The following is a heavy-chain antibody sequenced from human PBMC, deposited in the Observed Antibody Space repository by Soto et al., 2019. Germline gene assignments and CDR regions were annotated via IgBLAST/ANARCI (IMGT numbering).Heavy chain of an antibody. Sequence: GASVKVSCKVSGYTLTELSMHLVRQAPGKGLEWMGGFDPEDGETIYAQKFQGRVTMTEDTSTDTAYMELSSLRSEDTAVYYCATVHVLRFLEWPWAYYFDYWGQGTLVTVSS. CDR3: ATVHVLRFLEWPWAYYFDY. J-gene: IGHJ4*02. V-gene: IGHV1-24*01. D-gene: IGHD3-3*01. CDR1: GYTLTELS. CDR2: FDPEDGET.